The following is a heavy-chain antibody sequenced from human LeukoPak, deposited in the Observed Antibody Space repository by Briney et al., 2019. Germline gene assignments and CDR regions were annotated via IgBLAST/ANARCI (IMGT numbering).Heavy chain of an antibody. Sequence: SETLSLTCAVYGGSFSGYYWSWIRQPPGKGLEWIGYIYHSGSTYYNPSLKSRVTISVDRSKNQFSLKLNSVTAADTAVYYCARAFGTYQYYFDYWGQGTLVTVSS. CDR1: GGSFSGYY. J-gene: IGHJ4*02. CDR3: ARAFGTYQYYFDY. D-gene: IGHD1-26*01. CDR2: IYHSGST. V-gene: IGHV4-34*01.